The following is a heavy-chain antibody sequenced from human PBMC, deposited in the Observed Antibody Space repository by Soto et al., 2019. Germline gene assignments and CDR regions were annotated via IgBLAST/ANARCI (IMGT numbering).Heavy chain of an antibody. CDR2: IYYSGST. CDR1: GGSISSYY. Sequence: QVQLQESGPGLVKPSETLSLTCTVSGGSISSYYWSWIRQPPGKGLEWIGYIYYSGSTNYNPSLTIRVTISVDTSKTQFSLKLSSVTAADTAVYYCARAWGYAFDIWGQGTMVTVSS. CDR3: ARAWGYAFDI. D-gene: IGHD7-27*01. J-gene: IGHJ3*02. V-gene: IGHV4-59*01.